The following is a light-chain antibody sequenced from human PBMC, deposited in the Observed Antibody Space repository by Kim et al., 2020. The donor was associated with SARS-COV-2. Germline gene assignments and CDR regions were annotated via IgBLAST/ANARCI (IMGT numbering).Light chain of an antibody. CDR1: QGVSKY. CDR3: KNNDSAPIT. CDR2: DTS. Sequence: DIQMTQSPSSLSASVGDRVTITCRASQGVSKYLAWYQQRPGKVPKLLIFDTSTLQSGVPSRFSGSGSGTDFTLTISSLQPEDVATYYCKNNDSAPITFGGGTKVSIK. V-gene: IGKV1-27*01. J-gene: IGKJ4*01.